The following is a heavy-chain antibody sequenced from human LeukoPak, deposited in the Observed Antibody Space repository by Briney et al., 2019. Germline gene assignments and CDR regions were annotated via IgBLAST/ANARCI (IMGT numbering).Heavy chain of an antibody. CDR2: ISYDGSNK. CDR1: GFTFSSYA. D-gene: IGHD1-26*01. J-gene: IGHJ3*02. CDR3: ARDHPSIVGAPDAFDI. Sequence: PGGSLRLSCAASGFTFSSYAMHWVRQAPGKGLEWVAVISYDGSNKYYADSVKGRFTISRDNSKNTLYLQMNSLRAEDTAVYYCARDHPSIVGAPDAFDIWGQGTMVTVSS. V-gene: IGHV3-30-3*01.